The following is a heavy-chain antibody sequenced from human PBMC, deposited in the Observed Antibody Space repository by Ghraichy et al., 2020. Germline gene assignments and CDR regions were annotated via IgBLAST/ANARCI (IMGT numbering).Heavy chain of an antibody. CDR1: GVTFENSW. D-gene: IGHD3-10*01. CDR3: TTDPGDSEFY. J-gene: IGHJ4*02. CDR2: INNKTDGRNS. Sequence: GGSLRLSCVASGVTFENSWMSWVRQAPGKGLEWVCRINNKTDGRNSDYAAPVQCRFIISRDDSKKTLFLQMNRLKTEDTAMYFCTTDPGDSEFYWGQGILVSVSS. V-gene: IGHV3-15*01.